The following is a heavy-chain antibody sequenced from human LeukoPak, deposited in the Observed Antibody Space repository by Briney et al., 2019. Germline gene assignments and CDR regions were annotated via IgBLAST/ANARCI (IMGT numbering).Heavy chain of an antibody. V-gene: IGHV1-8*01. J-gene: IGHJ6*02. CDR2: MNPNSGNT. CDR3: AKRRDTAMVRDYYYYYGMDV. D-gene: IGHD5-18*01. Sequence: GASVKVSCKASGYTFTSYDINWVRQATGQGLEWMGWMNPNSGNTGYAQKFQGRVTMTRNTSISTAYMELSSLRSEDTAVYYCAKRRDTAMVRDYYYYYGMDVWGLGTTVIVSS. CDR1: GYTFTSYD.